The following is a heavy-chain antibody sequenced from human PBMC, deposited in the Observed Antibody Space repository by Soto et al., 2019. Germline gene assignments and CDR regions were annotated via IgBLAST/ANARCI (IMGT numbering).Heavy chain of an antibody. J-gene: IGHJ4*02. D-gene: IGHD2-2*01. CDR2: IWYDGSNE. V-gene: IGHV3-33*01. CDR3: ARATQPDY. CDR1: GFTFSNYG. Sequence: QVQLVESGGGVVQPGRSLRLSCAASGFTFSNYGMHWVRQAPGKGLEWVAIIWYDGSNEYYADSVKGRFTISRDNSENTLYLQMNIRRAEDTAVYYCARATQPDYWGQGTLVTVSA.